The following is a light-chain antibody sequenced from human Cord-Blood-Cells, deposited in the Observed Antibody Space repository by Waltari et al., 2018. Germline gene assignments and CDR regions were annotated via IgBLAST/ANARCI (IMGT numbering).Light chain of an antibody. V-gene: IGLV6-57*03. CDR3: QSYDSSNLWV. Sequence: NFMLTQPHSVSESPGKTVTISCTRSSGSIASNYVQWYQQRPGSAPTTVIYEDNQRPSGVPVRFASSIDSSSNSASLPISGLKTEDEADYYCQSYDSSNLWVFGGGTKLTVL. CDR2: EDN. CDR1: SGSIASNY. J-gene: IGLJ3*02.